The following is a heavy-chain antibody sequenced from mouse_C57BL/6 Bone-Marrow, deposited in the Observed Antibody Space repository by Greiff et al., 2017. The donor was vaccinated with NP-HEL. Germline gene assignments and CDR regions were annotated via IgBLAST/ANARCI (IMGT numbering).Heavy chain of an antibody. CDR3: ARERDYYGSSPFAY. CDR1: GYTFTSYW. Sequence: QVQLQQPGAELVKPGASVKLSCKASGYTFTSYWMQWVKQRPGQGLEWIGEIDPSDSYTNSNQKFKGKATLTVDTSSSTAYMQLISLTSEDSAVYYCARERDYYGSSPFAYWGQGTLVTVSA. J-gene: IGHJ3*01. CDR2: IDPSDSYT. D-gene: IGHD1-1*01. V-gene: IGHV1-50*01.